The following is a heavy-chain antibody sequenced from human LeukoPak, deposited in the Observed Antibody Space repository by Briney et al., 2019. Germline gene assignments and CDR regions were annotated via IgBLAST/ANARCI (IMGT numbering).Heavy chain of an antibody. V-gene: IGHV5-51*01. Sequence: GESLKISCKGSGYNFMNYWIGWVRQMPGKGLEWMGIIYPGDSDTRYSPSFQGQVTISADKSISTACLQWSSLKASDTAMYYCARHMSAHPYYYDSSGYYPIDYWGQGTLVTVSS. CDR2: IYPGDSDT. J-gene: IGHJ4*02. D-gene: IGHD3-22*01. CDR1: GYNFMNYW. CDR3: ARHMSAHPYYYDSSGYYPIDY.